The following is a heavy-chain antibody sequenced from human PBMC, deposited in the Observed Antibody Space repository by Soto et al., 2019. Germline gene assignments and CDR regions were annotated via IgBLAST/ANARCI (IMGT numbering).Heavy chain of an antibody. Sequence: PSETLSRTCTVSGGSISGHAWIWVRQPAGRGLEWIGHIYPSGSTSYNPSLRSRVTMSLDTSKNQIFLNLTSVTAADTAVFYCVRGRSYSVYDFWGPGTLVTVSS. CDR2: IYPSGST. CDR3: VRGRSYSVYDF. CDR1: GGSISGHA. D-gene: IGHD5-12*01. V-gene: IGHV4-4*07. J-gene: IGHJ4*02.